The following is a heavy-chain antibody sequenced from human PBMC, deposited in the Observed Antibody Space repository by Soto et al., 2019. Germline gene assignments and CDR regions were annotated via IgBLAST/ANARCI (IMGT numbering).Heavy chain of an antibody. CDR3: ARDLDGYIYF. J-gene: IGHJ4*02. CDR2: IIPILGTA. Sequence: SVKVSCKASGGTFSSYGISWVRQAPGQGLEWMGGIIPILGTANYAQKFQGRVTITADESTSTAYMELSSLRSDDTAVYYCARDLDGYIYFWGQGTLVTVSS. CDR1: GGTFSSYG. V-gene: IGHV1-69*13. D-gene: IGHD5-12*01.